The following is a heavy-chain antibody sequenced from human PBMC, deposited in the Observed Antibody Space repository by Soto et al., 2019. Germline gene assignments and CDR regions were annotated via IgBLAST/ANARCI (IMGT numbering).Heavy chain of an antibody. Sequence: QVQLVQSGAEVKKPGSSVKVSCKASGGTFGRYAITWVRRAPGQGLEWLGGIIPILNSPAYAQKFQARVVITADEITNTAYMELNSLRFDDTAVYYCAREAPYCTSATCPKFYDMDVWGQGTTVTVAS. J-gene: IGHJ6*02. CDR1: GGTFGRYA. D-gene: IGHD2-2*01. CDR3: AREAPYCTSATCPKFYDMDV. V-gene: IGHV1-69*01. CDR2: IIPILNSP.